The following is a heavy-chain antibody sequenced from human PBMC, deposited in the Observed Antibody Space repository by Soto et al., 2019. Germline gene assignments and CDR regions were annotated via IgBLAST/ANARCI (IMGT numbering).Heavy chain of an antibody. J-gene: IGHJ6*02. CDR3: ASGIPAPGYYYYYGMDV. Sequence: ASVKVSCKASGYTFTSYAMHWVRQAPGQRLEWMGWINAGNGNTKYSQKFQGRVTITRDTSASTAYMELSSLRSEDTAVYYCASGIPAPGYYYYYGMDVWGQGTTVTVSS. CDR2: INAGNGNT. V-gene: IGHV1-3*01. CDR1: GYTFTSYA.